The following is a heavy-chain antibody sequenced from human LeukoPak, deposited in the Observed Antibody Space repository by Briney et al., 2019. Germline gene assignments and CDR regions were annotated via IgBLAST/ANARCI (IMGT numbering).Heavy chain of an antibody. J-gene: IGHJ4*02. CDR1: GGSISSYY. D-gene: IGHD3-3*01. CDR3: ARGRTIFGGPEYFDC. V-gene: IGHV4-59*01. CDR2: IYYSGST. Sequence: SETLSLTCTVSGGSISSYYWSWIRQPPGKGLEWIGYIYYSGSTNYNPSLKSRVTISVDTSKNQFSLKLSSVTAADTAVYYCARGRTIFGGPEYFDCWGQGTLVTVSS.